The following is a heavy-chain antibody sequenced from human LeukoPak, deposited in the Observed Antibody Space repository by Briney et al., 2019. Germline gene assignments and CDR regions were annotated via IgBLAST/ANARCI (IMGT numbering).Heavy chain of an antibody. CDR3: AAYHVSHSESGY. CDR2: ISFDGSNK. J-gene: IGHJ4*02. CDR1: GLTFSNYG. Sequence: PGRSLRHSCVASGLTFSNYGMHWVRQAPGKGLEWVTEISFDGSNKHYVDSVKGRFTISRDNSKNTLYLQMNSLSAEDTAVYYCAAYHVSHSESGYWGQGTLVTVSS. V-gene: IGHV3-30*03. D-gene: IGHD1-14*01.